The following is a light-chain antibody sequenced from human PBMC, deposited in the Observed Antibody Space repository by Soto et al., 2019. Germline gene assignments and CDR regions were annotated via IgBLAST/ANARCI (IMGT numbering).Light chain of an antibody. CDR3: QQRSNWPST. V-gene: IGKV3-11*01. CDR1: ESVSRY. Sequence: EIVLTQSPATLSLSPGNRATLSCMASESVSRYLAWYQQKPGQAPRLLIYDASNRATGIPARFSGSGSGTDFTPTITSLEPENFAVYNCQQRSNWPSTCGGGTKVEIK. CDR2: DAS. J-gene: IGKJ4*02.